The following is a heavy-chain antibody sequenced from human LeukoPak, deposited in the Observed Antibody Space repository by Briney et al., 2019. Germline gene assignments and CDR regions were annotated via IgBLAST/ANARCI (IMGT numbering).Heavy chain of an antibody. CDR1: GFTFSSYG. CDR3: AKDFSAGLDV. D-gene: IGHD3-10*01. V-gene: IGHV3-30*18. CDR2: ISFDGSNK. J-gene: IGHJ6*02. Sequence: GGSLRLSFAAFGFTFSSYGMDGGRQAPGKGLEGVAVISFDGSNKYYAGSVKGRFTISRDNSKNTLYLQMNSLRAEDTAVYYCAKDFSAGLDVWGQGTTVTVSS.